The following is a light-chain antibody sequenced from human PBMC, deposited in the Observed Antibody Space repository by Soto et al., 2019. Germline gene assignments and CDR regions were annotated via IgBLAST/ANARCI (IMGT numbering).Light chain of an antibody. J-gene: IGLJ2*01. CDR1: SSDIGGYNF. CDR3: SSYAGSNTFVL. Sequence: QSALTKPRSVSGSPGQSVTISCTGTSSDIGGYNFVSWYQQYPGKAPKLLIYAVTQRPSGVPDRFSGYKSGDTASLTISGLQDEDEAEYYCSSYAGSNTFVLFGGGTKLTVL. CDR2: AVT. V-gene: IGLV2-11*01.